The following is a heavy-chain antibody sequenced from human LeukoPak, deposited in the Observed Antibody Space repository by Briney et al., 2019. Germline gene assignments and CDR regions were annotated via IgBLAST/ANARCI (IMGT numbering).Heavy chain of an antibody. Sequence: ASVKVSCKASGYTFTDYYMHWVRQAPGQGLEWMGWINPNSGGAKYERKFQGRVTMTRETSISTAYMEVNRLRSDDTAVYYCARGLGTVTTLNYYVADWGQGTLVTVSS. CDR2: INPNSGGA. CDR3: ARGLGTVTTLNYYVAD. V-gene: IGHV1-2*02. CDR1: GYTFTDYY. J-gene: IGHJ4*02. D-gene: IGHD4-17*01.